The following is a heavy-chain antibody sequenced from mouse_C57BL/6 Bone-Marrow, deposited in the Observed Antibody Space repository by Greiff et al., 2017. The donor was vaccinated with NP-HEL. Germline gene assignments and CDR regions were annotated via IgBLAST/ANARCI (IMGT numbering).Heavy chain of an antibody. Sequence: QVQLQQPGAELVKPGASVKLSCKASGYTFTSYWMHWVKQRPGQGLEWIGMIHPNSGSTNYNEKFKSKATLTVDKSSSTAYMQLSSLTSEDSAVYYCVSNYVGWYFDVWGTGTTVTVSS. CDR2: IHPNSGST. D-gene: IGHD2-5*01. J-gene: IGHJ1*03. V-gene: IGHV1-64*01. CDR3: VSNYVGWYFDV. CDR1: GYTFTSYW.